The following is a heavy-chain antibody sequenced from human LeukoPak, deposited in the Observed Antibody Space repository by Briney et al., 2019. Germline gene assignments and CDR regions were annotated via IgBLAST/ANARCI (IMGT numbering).Heavy chain of an antibody. V-gene: IGHV1-2*02. CDR3: ARDGSGSTGYNWFDP. CDR2: INPNGGGT. J-gene: IGHJ5*02. D-gene: IGHD3-10*01. Sequence: ASVKVSCKASGYTFTGYYMHWVRQAPGQGLEWMGWINPNGGGTNYAQKFQGRVTMTRDTSISTAYMELSRLRSDDTAVYYCARDGSGSTGYNWFDPWGQGTLVTVSS. CDR1: GYTFTGYY.